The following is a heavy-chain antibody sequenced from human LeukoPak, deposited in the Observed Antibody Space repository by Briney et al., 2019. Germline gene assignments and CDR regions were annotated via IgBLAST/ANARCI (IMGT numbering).Heavy chain of an antibody. CDR1: GGSFSGYY. D-gene: IGHD6-6*01. J-gene: IGHJ4*02. CDR3: AKIAARPHFDY. CDR2: INHSGST. Sequence: SETLSLTCAVYGGSFSGYYWSWIRQPPGKGLEWIGEINHSGSTSYNPSLKSRVTISVDTSKNQFSLKLSSVTTADTAVYYCAKIAARPHFDYWGQGTLVTVSS. V-gene: IGHV4-34*01.